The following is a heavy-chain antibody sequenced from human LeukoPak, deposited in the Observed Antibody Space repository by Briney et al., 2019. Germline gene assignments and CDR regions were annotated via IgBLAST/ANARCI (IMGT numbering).Heavy chain of an antibody. CDR2: IYSSGST. CDR3: ARVQRPYHSSGYYYDHYYYYYMDV. V-gene: IGHV4-61*02. Sequence: PLQTLSLTCTVSGGSISSDDYYWSWIRQPAGKGLKWIGRIYSSGSTKYNPSLKSRVTMSVDTSKNQFSLRLTSVTAADTAVYYCARVQRPYHSSGYYYDHYYYYYMDVWGKGTTVTVSS. D-gene: IGHD3-22*01. J-gene: IGHJ6*03. CDR1: GGSISSDDYY.